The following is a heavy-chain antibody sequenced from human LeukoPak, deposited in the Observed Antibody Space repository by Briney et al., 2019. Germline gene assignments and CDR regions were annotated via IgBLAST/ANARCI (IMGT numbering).Heavy chain of an antibody. J-gene: IGHJ2*01. CDR1: GGSFSGYY. CDR2: INHSGST. CDR3: ARGSRGGLRSRSFDL. Sequence: PSEALSLTCAVYGGSFSGYYWSWIRQPPGKGLEWMGEINHSGSTNYNPYLKSLVTISVATSKNQFSLKLSSVTAADTAVYYCARGSRGGLRSRSFDLWGRGTLVTVSS. D-gene: IGHD2/OR15-2a*01. V-gene: IGHV4-34*01.